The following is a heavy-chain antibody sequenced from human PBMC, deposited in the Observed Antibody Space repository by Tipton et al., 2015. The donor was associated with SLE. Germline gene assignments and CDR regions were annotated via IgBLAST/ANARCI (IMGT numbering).Heavy chain of an antibody. J-gene: IGHJ2*01. CDR3: ARRLVRYDSRYFDL. D-gene: IGHD3-22*01. Sequence: TLSLTCAVYGGSFSGYYWSWIRQPAGKGLEWIGYIYTSGSTNYNPSLKSRVTISLDTSKNQFSLKLSSVTAADTAVYYCARRLVRYDSRYFDLWGRGTLVTVSS. V-gene: IGHV4-4*09. CDR2: IYTSGST. CDR1: GGSFSGYY.